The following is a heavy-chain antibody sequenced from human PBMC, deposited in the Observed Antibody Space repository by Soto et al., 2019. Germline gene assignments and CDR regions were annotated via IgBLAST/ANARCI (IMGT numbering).Heavy chain of an antibody. D-gene: IGHD6-19*01. V-gene: IGHV3-30*18. CDR3: AKDPKSVAVPDY. J-gene: IGHJ4*02. Sequence: HPWGSLRISCAACGFTVSSYGMHWVRQAPGKGLEWVAVISYDGSNKYYADSVKGRFTISRDNSKNTLYLQMNSLRAEDTAVYYCAKDPKSVAVPDYWGQGTLVTVSS. CDR1: GFTVSSYG. CDR2: ISYDGSNK.